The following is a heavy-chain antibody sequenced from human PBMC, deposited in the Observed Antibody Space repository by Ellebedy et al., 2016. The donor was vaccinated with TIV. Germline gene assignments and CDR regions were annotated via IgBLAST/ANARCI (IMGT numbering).Heavy chain of an antibody. CDR1: GFTFSSYA. J-gene: IGHJ4*02. CDR2: ISYDGSNK. Sequence: PGGSLRLSCAASGFTFSSYAMHWVRQAPGKGLEWVAVISYDGSNKYYADSVKGRFTISRDNSKNTLYLQMNSLRAEDTAVYYCAREPHIVVVTAFTYYFDYWGQGTLVTVSS. V-gene: IGHV3-30-3*01. CDR3: AREPHIVVVTAFTYYFDY. D-gene: IGHD2-21*02.